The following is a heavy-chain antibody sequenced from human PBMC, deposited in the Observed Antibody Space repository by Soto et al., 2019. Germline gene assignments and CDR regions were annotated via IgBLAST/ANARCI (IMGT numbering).Heavy chain of an antibody. CDR1: GYTFTSYY. CDR3: ARTRPGYCSGGRCYPNYYFDY. CDR2: INPSGGST. D-gene: IGHD2-15*01. Sequence: ASVKVSCKASGYTFTSYYMHWVRQAPGQGLEWMGIINPSGGSTSYAQKFQGRVTMTRDTSTSTVYMELSSLRSEDTAVYYCARTRPGYCSGGRCYPNYYFDYWGQRTLVTVSS. J-gene: IGHJ4*02. V-gene: IGHV1-46*03.